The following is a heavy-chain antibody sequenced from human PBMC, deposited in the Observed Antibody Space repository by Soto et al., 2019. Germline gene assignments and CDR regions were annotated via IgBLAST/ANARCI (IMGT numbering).Heavy chain of an antibody. Sequence: VQLVESGGGLVKPGGSLRLSCAASGFTFSSYSMNWVRQAPGKGLEWVSSISSSSSYIYYADSVKGRFTISRDNAKNSLYLQMNSLRAEDTAVYYCAREYCSGGSCYSHDAFDIWGQGTMVTVSS. CDR3: AREYCSGGSCYSHDAFDI. CDR2: ISSSSSYI. J-gene: IGHJ3*02. V-gene: IGHV3-21*01. D-gene: IGHD2-15*01. CDR1: GFTFSSYS.